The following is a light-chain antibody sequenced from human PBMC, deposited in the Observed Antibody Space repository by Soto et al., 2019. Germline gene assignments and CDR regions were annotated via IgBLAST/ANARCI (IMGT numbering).Light chain of an antibody. J-gene: IGLJ2*01. CDR1: NSNIGSNY. CDR3: GAWYDSRNTYVV. CDR2: RND. Sequence: QSVLTQPPSASGTPGQTVTIPCSGSNSNIGSNYVYWFQQLPGTAPKLLIYRNDQRPSGVPDRFSGSKSGTSASLAISVLRSEDDAEDYCGAWYDSRNTYVVFGGGTKLTVL. V-gene: IGLV1-47*01.